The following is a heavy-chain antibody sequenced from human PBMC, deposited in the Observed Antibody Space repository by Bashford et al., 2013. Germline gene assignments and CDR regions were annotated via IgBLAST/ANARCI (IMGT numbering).Heavy chain of an antibody. J-gene: IGHJ4*02. CDR1: GGTFSSYA. Sequence: VASVKVSCKASGGTFSSYAISWVRQAPGQGLEWMGGIIPILGIANYAQKFQGRVTITADKSTSTAYMELSSLRSEDTAVYYCARESSIAAAVGYWGQGTLVTVSS. V-gene: IGHV1-69*10. CDR2: IIPILGIA. D-gene: IGHD6-13*01. CDR3: ARESSIAAAVGY.